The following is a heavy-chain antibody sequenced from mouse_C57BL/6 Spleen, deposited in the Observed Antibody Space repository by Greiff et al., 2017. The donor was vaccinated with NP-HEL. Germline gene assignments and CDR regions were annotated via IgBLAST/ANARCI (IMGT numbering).Heavy chain of an antibody. J-gene: IGHJ2*01. V-gene: IGHV2-2*01. CDR3: ARIGLYDYVYFDY. CDR1: GFSLTSYG. CDR2: IWSGGST. D-gene: IGHD2-4*01. Sequence: VHLVESGPGLVQPSQSLSITCTVSGFSLTSYGVHWVRQSPGKGLEWLGVIWSGGSTDYNAAFISRLSISKDNSKSHVFFKMNSLQADDTAIYYCARIGLYDYVYFDYWGQGTTLTVSS.